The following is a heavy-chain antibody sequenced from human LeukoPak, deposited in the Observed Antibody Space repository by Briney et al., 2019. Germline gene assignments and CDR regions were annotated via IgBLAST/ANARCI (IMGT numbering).Heavy chain of an antibody. Sequence: GGSLRLSCAASGFPFDDYAMHWVRQAPGKGLEWVSGISWNSGSIGYADSVKGRFTISRDNAKNSLYLQMNSLRAEDTALYYCVKDVVGATTPYYFDYWGQGTLVTVSS. V-gene: IGHV3-9*01. CDR1: GFPFDDYA. D-gene: IGHD1-26*01. J-gene: IGHJ4*02. CDR2: ISWNSGSI. CDR3: VKDVVGATTPYYFDY.